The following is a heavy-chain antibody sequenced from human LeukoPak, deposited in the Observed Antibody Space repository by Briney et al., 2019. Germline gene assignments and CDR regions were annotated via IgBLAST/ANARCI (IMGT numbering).Heavy chain of an antibody. V-gene: IGHV3-23*01. D-gene: IGHD2-15*01. CDR1: GFTFSSYA. CDR2: ISGSGGST. CDR3: AKDVVVVAATHLQH. Sequence: GGSLRLSCAASGFTFSSYAMSWVRQASGKGLEWVSAISGSGGSTYYADSVKGRFTISRDNSKNTLYLQMNSLRAEDTAVYYCAKDVVVVAATHLQHWGQGTLVTVSS. J-gene: IGHJ1*01.